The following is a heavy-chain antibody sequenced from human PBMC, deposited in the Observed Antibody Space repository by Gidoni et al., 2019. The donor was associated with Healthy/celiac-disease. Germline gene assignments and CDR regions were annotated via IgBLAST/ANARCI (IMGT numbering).Heavy chain of an antibody. Sequence: QVPLKESGPLLVHPTETLTLTCPAPGFSLSNARMGVSWSRQPPGKALEWLAHIFSNDEKSYSTSLKSRLTISKDTSKSQVVLTMTNMDPVDTATYYCARMGDIPKTSMDVWGQGTTVTVSS. CDR3: ARMGDIPKTSMDV. V-gene: IGHV2-26*01. J-gene: IGHJ6*02. CDR1: GFSLSNARMG. D-gene: IGHD2-15*01. CDR2: IFSNDEK.